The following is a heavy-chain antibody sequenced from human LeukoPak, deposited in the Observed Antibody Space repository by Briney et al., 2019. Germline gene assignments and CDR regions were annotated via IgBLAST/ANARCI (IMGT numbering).Heavy chain of an antibody. Sequence: GGFLRLSCAASGFTFSSYEMICVRQAPGKGLEWVSYISSSGTTIYYADSVKGRFTISRDNAKNSLYLQMSSLRAEDTAVYYCARKLVHYFDYWGQGTLVTVSS. CDR2: ISSSGTTI. D-gene: IGHD6-6*01. CDR1: GFTFSSYE. CDR3: ARKLVHYFDY. V-gene: IGHV3-48*03. J-gene: IGHJ4*02.